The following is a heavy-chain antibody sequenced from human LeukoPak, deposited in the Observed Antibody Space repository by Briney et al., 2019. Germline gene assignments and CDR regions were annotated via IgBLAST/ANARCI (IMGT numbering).Heavy chain of an antibody. CDR3: ARTTRRMWWLRFDY. Sequence: SETLSLTCTVSGGSISNYFWSWVRQPAGKGLEWIGRIYSTGRSDYNPSLKSRVTISVDTSKNQFSLKLSSVTAADTAVYYCARTTRRMWWLRFDYWGQGTLVTVSS. D-gene: IGHD5-12*01. V-gene: IGHV4-4*07. J-gene: IGHJ4*02. CDR2: IYSTGRS. CDR1: GGSISNYF.